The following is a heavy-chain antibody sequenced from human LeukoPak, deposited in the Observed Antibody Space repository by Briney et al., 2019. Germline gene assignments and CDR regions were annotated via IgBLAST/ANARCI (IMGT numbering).Heavy chain of an antibody. V-gene: IGHV1-2*02. Sequence: GASVTVSCKASGYTFTDYYMHWVRQAPGQGLEWMGWINPNSGGTNYAQKFQGRVTMTRDTSISTAYMELSRLRSDDTAVYYCARDSSGWYTDYWGQGTLVTVSS. CDR3: ARDSSGWYTDY. CDR1: GYTFTDYY. D-gene: IGHD6-19*01. CDR2: INPNSGGT. J-gene: IGHJ4*02.